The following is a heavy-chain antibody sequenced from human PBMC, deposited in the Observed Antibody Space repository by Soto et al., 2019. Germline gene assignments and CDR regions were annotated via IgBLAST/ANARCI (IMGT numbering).Heavy chain of an antibody. Sequence: PSETLSLTCTVSGGSISSSSYYWGWIRQPPGKGLEWIGSIYYSGSTYYNPSLKSRVTISVDTSKNQFSLKLSSVTAADTAVYYCARSGSYDSSNSDFDNWGQGNLVTISS. J-gene: IGHJ4*02. V-gene: IGHV4-39*01. CDR3: ARSGSYDSSNSDFDN. CDR1: GGSISSSSYY. CDR2: IYYSGST. D-gene: IGHD4-4*01.